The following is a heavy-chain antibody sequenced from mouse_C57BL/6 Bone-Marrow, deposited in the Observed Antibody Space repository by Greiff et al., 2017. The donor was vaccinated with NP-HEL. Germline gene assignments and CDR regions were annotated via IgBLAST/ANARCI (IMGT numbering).Heavy chain of an antibody. D-gene: IGHD1-1*01. CDR3: ARWGTTVVEGAWFAY. Sequence: EVQLQQSVAELVRPGASVKLSCTASGFNIKNTYMHWVKQRPEQGLEWIGRIDPANGNPKYAPKFQGKATITADTSSNTAYLQLSSLTSEDTAIYYCARWGTTVVEGAWFAYWGQGTLVTVSA. V-gene: IGHV14-3*01. J-gene: IGHJ3*01. CDR2: IDPANGNP. CDR1: GFNIKNTY.